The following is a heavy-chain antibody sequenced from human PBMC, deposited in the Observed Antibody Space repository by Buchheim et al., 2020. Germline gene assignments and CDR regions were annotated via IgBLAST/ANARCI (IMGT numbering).Heavy chain of an antibody. Sequence: QVQLVQSGAEVKKPGASVKISCKASGYTFTNYYMHWVRQAPGQGLEWMGIIHPSAGSTSFAQKFQGRVTMTAGTSTSTVYVEMSSMRAEYTAVYYGASRGGGNPFDHWGQGAL. CDR3: ASRGGGNPFDH. CDR2: IHPSAGST. J-gene: IGHJ4*02. CDR1: GYTFTNYY. V-gene: IGHV1-46*01. D-gene: IGHD2-15*01.